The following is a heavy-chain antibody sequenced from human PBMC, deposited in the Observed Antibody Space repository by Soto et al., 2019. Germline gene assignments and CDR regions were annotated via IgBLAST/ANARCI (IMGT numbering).Heavy chain of an antibody. CDR3: ARSHRIQLWLYDY. Sequence: GGSLRLSCAASGFTFSSYSMNWVRQAPGKGLEWVSSISSSSSYIYYADSLKGRFTISRDNAKNSLYLQMNSLRAEDTAVYYCARSHRIQLWLYDYWGQGTLVTVSS. CDR2: ISSSSSYI. V-gene: IGHV3-21*01. J-gene: IGHJ4*02. CDR1: GFTFSSYS. D-gene: IGHD5-18*01.